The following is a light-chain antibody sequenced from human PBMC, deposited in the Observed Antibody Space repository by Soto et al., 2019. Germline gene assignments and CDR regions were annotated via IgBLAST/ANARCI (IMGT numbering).Light chain of an antibody. V-gene: IGKV1-39*01. Sequence: DIQMTQSPSSLSASVGDRVTITCRARQSISSYLNWYQQKPGKAPKLLIYAASSLQSGVPSRFSGSGSGTDFTLTISSLQPEDFATYYCQQSYSTPRKFGQGTKVEIK. CDR3: QQSYSTPRK. CDR1: QSISSY. CDR2: AAS. J-gene: IGKJ1*01.